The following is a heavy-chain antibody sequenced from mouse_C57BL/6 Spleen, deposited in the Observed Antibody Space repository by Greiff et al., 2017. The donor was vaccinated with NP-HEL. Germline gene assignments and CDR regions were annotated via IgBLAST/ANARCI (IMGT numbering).Heavy chain of an antibody. Sequence: QVQLKESGAELMKPGASVKLSCKATGYTFTGYWIEWVKQRPGHGLEWIGEILPGSGSTNYIEKFKGKATFTADTSSNTAYMQLSSLTTEDSAIYYCARRGVYYDGYFDVWGTGTTVTVSS. D-gene: IGHD2-4*01. J-gene: IGHJ1*03. CDR3: ARRGVYYDGYFDV. V-gene: IGHV1-9*01. CDR2: ILPGSGST. CDR1: GYTFTGYW.